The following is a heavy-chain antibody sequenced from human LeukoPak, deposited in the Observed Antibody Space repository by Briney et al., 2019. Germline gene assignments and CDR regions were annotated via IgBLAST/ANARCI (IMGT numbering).Heavy chain of an antibody. CDR1: GYTFTSHG. CDR3: ARVSYPYYDFWSGYYKSTYYYYMDV. Sequence: ASVKVSCKASGYTFTSHGISWVRQAPGQGLEWMGWISAYNGNTNYAQKLQGRVTMTTDTSTSTAYMELRSLRSDDTAVYYCARVSYPYYDFWSGYYKSTYYYYMDVWGKGTTVTVSS. D-gene: IGHD3-3*01. J-gene: IGHJ6*03. V-gene: IGHV1-18*01. CDR2: ISAYNGNT.